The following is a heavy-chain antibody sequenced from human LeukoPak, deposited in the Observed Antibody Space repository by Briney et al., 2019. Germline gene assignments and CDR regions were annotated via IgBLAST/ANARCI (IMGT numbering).Heavy chain of an antibody. CDR2: IYSGGST. D-gene: IGHD6-13*01. Sequence: PGGSLRLSCAASGFTFSSYWMSWVRQAPGKGLEWGSVIYSGGSTYYADSVKGRFTISRDNSKNTLYLQMNNLRAEDTAVYYCAREQLTGYSSSSWFDPWGQGTLVTVSS. CDR1: GFTFSSYW. V-gene: IGHV3-66*01. J-gene: IGHJ5*02. CDR3: AREQLTGYSSSSWFDP.